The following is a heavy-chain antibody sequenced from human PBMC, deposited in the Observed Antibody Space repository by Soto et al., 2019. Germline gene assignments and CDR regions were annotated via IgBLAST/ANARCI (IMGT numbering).Heavy chain of an antibody. J-gene: IGHJ3*02. CDR2: IYYSGST. D-gene: IGHD4-17*01. CDR3: ATSTVTTWIDAFDI. V-gene: IGHV4-59*08. Sequence: SETLSLTCTASGGSMSSYYWSWIRQPPGKGLEWIGYIYYSGSTNYNPSLKSRVTISVDTSKNQFSLKLSSVTAADTAVYYCATSTVTTWIDAFDIWGQGTMVTVSS. CDR1: GGSMSSYY.